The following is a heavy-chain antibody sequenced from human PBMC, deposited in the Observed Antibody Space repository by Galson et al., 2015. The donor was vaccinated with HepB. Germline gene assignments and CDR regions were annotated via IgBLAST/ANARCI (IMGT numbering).Heavy chain of an antibody. V-gene: IGHV3-9*01. CDR3: AKDQGWGGPPGHHIDY. Sequence: SLRLSCAASGFTFDDYAMHWVRQAPGKGLEWVSGISWNSGSIGYADSVKGRFTISRDNAENSLYLQMNSLRAEDTALYYCAKDQGWGGPPGHHIDYWGQGTLVTVSS. D-gene: IGHD1-1*01. CDR1: GFTFDDYA. J-gene: IGHJ4*02. CDR2: ISWNSGSI.